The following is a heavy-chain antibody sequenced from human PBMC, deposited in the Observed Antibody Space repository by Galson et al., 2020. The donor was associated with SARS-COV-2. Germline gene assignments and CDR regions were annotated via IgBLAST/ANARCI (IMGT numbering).Heavy chain of an antibody. Sequence: TGGSLRLSCAASGFTFSSYGMHWVRQAPGKGLEWVAVIWYDGSNKYYADSVKGRFTISRDNSKNTLYLQMNSLRAEDTAVYYCARDPQGADSSGWDDYFDYWGQGTLVTVSS. CDR2: IWYDGSNK. J-gene: IGHJ4*02. V-gene: IGHV3-33*01. CDR3: ARDPQGADSSGWDDYFDY. CDR1: GFTFSSYG. D-gene: IGHD6-19*01.